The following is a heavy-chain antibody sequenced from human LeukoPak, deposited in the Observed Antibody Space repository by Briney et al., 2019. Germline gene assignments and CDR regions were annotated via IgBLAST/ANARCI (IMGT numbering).Heavy chain of an antibody. CDR3: ARARRLQRPGTPRGGLDY. CDR2: INHSGST. D-gene: IGHD5-24*01. Sequence: PSETLSLTCAVYGGSFSGYYWSWIRQPPGRGLEWIGEINHSGSTNYNPSLKSRVTISVDTSKNQFSLKLSSVTAADTAVYYCARARRLQRPGTPRGGLDYWGQGTLVTVSS. V-gene: IGHV4-34*01. CDR1: GGSFSGYY. J-gene: IGHJ4*02.